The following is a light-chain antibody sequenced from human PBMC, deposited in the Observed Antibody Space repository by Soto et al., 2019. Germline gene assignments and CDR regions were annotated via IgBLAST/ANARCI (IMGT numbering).Light chain of an antibody. CDR2: SLN. V-gene: IGLV1-44*01. CDR3: AAWEDSLNAYV. Sequence: QSVLTQPPSASGIPGQTVTFPCSGISSNIGSNNVIWYQLLPGTAPKLLIYSLNQRPSRVPDRFSGSTAGTSASLAISGPQSEDEAEYYCAAWEDSLNAYVFGTGTKLTVL. CDR1: SSNIGSNN. J-gene: IGLJ1*01.